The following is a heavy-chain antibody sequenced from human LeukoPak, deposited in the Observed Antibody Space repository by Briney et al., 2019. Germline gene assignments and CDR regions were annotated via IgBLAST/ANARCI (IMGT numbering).Heavy chain of an antibody. J-gene: IGHJ4*02. Sequence: GGSLRLSCAASGFTFSRYSMNWVRQAPGKGLEWVSSISSGSSYIYYADSVKGRFTISRDNAKNSLYLQMNSLRAEDTAVYYCARGRTVGELDEPAYFDYWGQGTLVTVSS. CDR2: ISSGSSYI. CDR3: ARGRTVGELDEPAYFDY. CDR1: GFTFSRYS. V-gene: IGHV3-21*01. D-gene: IGHD1-26*01.